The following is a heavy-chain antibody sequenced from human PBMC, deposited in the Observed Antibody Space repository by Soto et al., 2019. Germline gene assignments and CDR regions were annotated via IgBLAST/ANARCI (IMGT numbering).Heavy chain of an antibody. CDR2: ISGSGGST. Sequence: PGGSLRLSCAASGFTFSSYAMSWVRQAPGKGLEWVSAISGSGGSTYYADSVKGRFTISRDNSKNTLYLQMNSLRAEDTAVYYCAKDLSSGQWLVRAFSVFDYWGQGTLVTVS. V-gene: IGHV3-23*01. CDR3: AKDLSSGQWLVRAFSVFDY. J-gene: IGHJ4*02. CDR1: GFTFSSYA. D-gene: IGHD6-19*01.